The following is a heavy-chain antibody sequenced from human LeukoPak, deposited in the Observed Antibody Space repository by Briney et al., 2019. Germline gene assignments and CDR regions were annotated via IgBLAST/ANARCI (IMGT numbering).Heavy chain of an antibody. CDR1: GGSLSGYY. V-gene: IGHV4-34*01. J-gene: IGHJ6*01. D-gene: IGHD3-10*01. CDR2: INQSGST. CDR3: ARGLYYNSSGRYGMDV. Sequence: SETLSLTCAVYGGSLSGYYWSWIRQPPGKGLEWIGEINQSGSTTYNPSLKSRVTISVDTSKNQFSLKLSSVTAADTAVYYCARGLYYNSSGRYGMDVWGQGTTVTVSS.